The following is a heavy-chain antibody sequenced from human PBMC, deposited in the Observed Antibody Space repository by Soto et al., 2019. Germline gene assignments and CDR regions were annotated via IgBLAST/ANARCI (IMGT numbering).Heavy chain of an antibody. CDR3: ASEWTTVTTYDAFDI. J-gene: IGHJ3*02. D-gene: IGHD4-17*01. CDR2: IIPILGIA. CDR1: GGTFSSYT. Sequence: QVQLVQSGAEVKKPGSSVKVSCKASGGTFSSYTISWVRQAPGQGLEWMGRIIPILGIANYAQKFQGRVTIPADNSTSTASMELSSLSSEDTAVYYCASEWTTVTTYDAFDIWGQGTMVTVSS. V-gene: IGHV1-69*02.